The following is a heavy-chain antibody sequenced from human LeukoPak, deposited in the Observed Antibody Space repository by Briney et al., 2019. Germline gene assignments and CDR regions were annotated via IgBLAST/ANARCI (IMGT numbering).Heavy chain of an antibody. CDR1: GYTFTDYY. Sequence: ASVKVSCKASGYTFTDYYIHWVRQAPGQGLEWMGWINPNSGGTKFARNFQVRVTMTRDTSIRTAYMELSRLRSDDTAVCYCARGHGYGSGSYYNVPKYWGQGTLVTVSS. CDR2: INPNSGGT. J-gene: IGHJ4*02. CDR3: ARGHGYGSGSYYNVPKY. D-gene: IGHD3-10*01. V-gene: IGHV1-2*02.